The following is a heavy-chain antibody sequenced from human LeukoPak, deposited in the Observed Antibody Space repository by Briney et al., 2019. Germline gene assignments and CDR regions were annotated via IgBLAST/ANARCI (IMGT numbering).Heavy chain of an antibody. CDR3: AREGGRLGTDVDY. J-gene: IGHJ4*02. D-gene: IGHD7-27*01. V-gene: IGHV4-4*08. CDR2: IYTSGST. CDR1: GVSMHTYY. Sequence: SETLSLTCTVSGVSMHTYYWTWLRQPPGKGPECIGYIYTSGSTNYNPSLKSRVTISVDTSKNQFSLKLSSVTAADTAVYYCAREGGRLGTDVDYWGQGTLVTVSS.